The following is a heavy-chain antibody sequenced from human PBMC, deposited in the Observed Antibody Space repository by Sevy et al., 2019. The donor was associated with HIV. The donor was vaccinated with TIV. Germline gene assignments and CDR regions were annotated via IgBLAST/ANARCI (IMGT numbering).Heavy chain of an antibody. CDR3: ARLLGDNGYFDQ. CDR1: GDSMSRSNHY. Sequence: SETLSLTCTVSGDSMSRSNHYWGWIRQPPGKGLEWIGIIYYRGTTYYNPSLKSRITISEDMSKNQFSLSLTSVTAADTALYFCARLLGDNGYFDQWGQGTLVTVSS. CDR2: IYYRGTT. J-gene: IGHJ4*02. D-gene: IGHD4-17*01. V-gene: IGHV4-39*01.